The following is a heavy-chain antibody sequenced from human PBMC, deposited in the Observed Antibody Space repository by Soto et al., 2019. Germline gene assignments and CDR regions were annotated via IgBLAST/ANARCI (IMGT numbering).Heavy chain of an antibody. D-gene: IGHD3-10*01. CDR2: IKQDGSEK. CDR3: ASDYYGSGSYDY. J-gene: IGHJ4*02. V-gene: IGHV3-7*04. CDR1: GFTFSSYW. Sequence: GGPLRVSCAAAGFTFSSYWMSWVRQAPGKGLEWVANIKQDGSEKYYVDSVKGRFTISRDNAKNSLYLQMNSLRAEDTAVYYCASDYYGSGSYDYWGQGTLVTVSS.